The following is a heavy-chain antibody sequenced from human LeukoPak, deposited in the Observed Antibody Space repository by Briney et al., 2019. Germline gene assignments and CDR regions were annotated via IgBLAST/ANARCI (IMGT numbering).Heavy chain of an antibody. CDR3: VKGSYRSFDY. Sequence: SQTLSLTCAISGDSVSNNNAAWNWISQSPSRGLEWLGSTYYRSKWYNDYAVSVKSRITINPDTSKNQFSLQLNSVTREDTAVYYCVKGSYRSFDYWGQGTLVTVSS. CDR2: TYYRSKWYN. V-gene: IGHV6-1*01. CDR1: GDSVSNNNAA. J-gene: IGHJ4*02. D-gene: IGHD1-26*01.